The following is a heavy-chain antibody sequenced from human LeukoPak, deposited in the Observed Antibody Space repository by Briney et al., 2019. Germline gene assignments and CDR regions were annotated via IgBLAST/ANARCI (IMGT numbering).Heavy chain of an antibody. CDR2: INPNSGGT. D-gene: IGHD2-2*01. V-gene: IGHV1-2*02. CDR3: ARGIVVVPAGGWFDP. J-gene: IGHJ5*02. CDR1: GYTFTGYY. Sequence: ASVKVSCKASGYTFTGYYMHWVRQAPGQGLEWMXXINPNSGGTNYAQKFQGRVTMTRDTSISTAYMELSRLRSDDTAVYYCARGIVVVPAGGWFDPWGQGTLVTVSS.